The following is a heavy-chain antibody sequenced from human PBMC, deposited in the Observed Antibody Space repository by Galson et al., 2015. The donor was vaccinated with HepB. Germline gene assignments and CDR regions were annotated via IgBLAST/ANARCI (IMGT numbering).Heavy chain of an antibody. CDR1: GFTLSNYA. V-gene: IGHV3-23*01. CDR3: AKDFRHYYSGSYYRSLGFDY. CDR2: ISGSGTTT. D-gene: IGHD1-26*01. Sequence: SLRLSCAASGFTLSNYAMSWVRQAPGKGLEWVSVISGSGTTTYYADSLRGRFTISRDISKNTLYLQMNSLRAEDTAVYYCAKDFRHYYSGSYYRSLGFDYWGQGTLVTVSS. J-gene: IGHJ4*02.